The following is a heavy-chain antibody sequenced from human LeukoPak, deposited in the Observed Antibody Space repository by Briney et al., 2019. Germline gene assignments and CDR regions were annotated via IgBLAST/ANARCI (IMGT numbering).Heavy chain of an antibody. V-gene: IGHV3-53*01. CDR3: ARDRGWCSSTSCYEDNFDY. CDR2: IYSGGST. D-gene: IGHD2-2*01. Sequence: PGGSLRLSCAASGFTVSSNYMSWVRQAPGKGLEWVSVIYSGGSTYYADSVKGRFTISRDNSKNTLYLQMNSLRAEDTAVYYCARDRGWCSSTSCYEDNFDYWGQGTLVTVSS. J-gene: IGHJ4*02. CDR1: GFTVSSNY.